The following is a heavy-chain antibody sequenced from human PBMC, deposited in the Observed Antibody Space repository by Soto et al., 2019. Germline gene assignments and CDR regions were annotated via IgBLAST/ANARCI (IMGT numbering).Heavy chain of an antibody. CDR3: AREMSVVSYYDFWSGYYTGSADYYYGMDV. CDR1: GGTFSSYA. V-gene: IGHV1-69*05. Sequence: GASVKVSCKASGGTFSSYAISWVRQAPGQGLEWMGGIIPIFGTANYAQKFQGRVTITRDTSASTAYMELSSLRSEDTAVYYCAREMSVVSYYDFWSGYYTGSADYYYGMDVWGQGTTVTVSS. CDR2: IIPIFGTA. J-gene: IGHJ6*02. D-gene: IGHD3-3*01.